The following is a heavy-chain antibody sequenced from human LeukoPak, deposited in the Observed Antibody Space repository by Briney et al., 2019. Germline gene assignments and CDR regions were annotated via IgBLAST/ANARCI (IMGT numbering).Heavy chain of an antibody. Sequence: PGGSLRLSCAASGFTFSSYSMNWVRQAPGKGLEWVSSISSSSSYIYYADSVKGRFTISRDNAKNSLYLQMNSLRAEDTAVYYCARSRTRIMITFGGVIVDDAFDIWGQGTMVTVSS. CDR2: ISSSSSYI. V-gene: IGHV3-21*01. J-gene: IGHJ3*02. D-gene: IGHD3-16*02. CDR3: ARSRTRIMITFGGVIVDDAFDI. CDR1: GFTFSSYS.